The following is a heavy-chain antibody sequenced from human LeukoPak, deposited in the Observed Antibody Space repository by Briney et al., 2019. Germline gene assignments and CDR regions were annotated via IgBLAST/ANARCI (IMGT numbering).Heavy chain of an antibody. Sequence: SETLSLTCAVYGGSFSGYYWSWIRQPPGKGLEWIGSIYHSGSTYYNPSLKSRVTISVDTSKNQFSLKLSSVTAADTAVYYCARAVVMEGFSDIVVVPAAITLSWFDPWGQGTLVTVSS. CDR3: ARAVVMEGFSDIVVVPAAITLSWFDP. CDR1: GGSFSGYY. V-gene: IGHV4-34*01. J-gene: IGHJ5*02. D-gene: IGHD2-2*01. CDR2: IYHSGST.